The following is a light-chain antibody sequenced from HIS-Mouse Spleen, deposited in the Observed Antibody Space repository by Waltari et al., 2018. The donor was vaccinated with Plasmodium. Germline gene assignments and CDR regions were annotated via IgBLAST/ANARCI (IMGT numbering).Light chain of an antibody. Sequence: EIVMTQSPATMSVSPVERATLACRASQSVSSNLAWYQQKPGQAPRLLIYGASTRATGIPARFSGSGSGTEFTLTISILQSEDFAVYYCQQYNNWPAWTFGQGTKLEIK. CDR2: GAS. CDR3: QQYNNWPAWT. J-gene: IGKJ1*01. V-gene: IGKV3-15*01. CDR1: QSVSSN.